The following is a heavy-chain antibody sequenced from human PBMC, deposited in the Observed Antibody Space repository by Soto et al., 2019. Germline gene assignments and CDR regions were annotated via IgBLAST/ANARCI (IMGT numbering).Heavy chain of an antibody. CDR1: GFTFSSYW. CDR3: ARSIVGATDYYYGMDV. D-gene: IGHD1-26*01. V-gene: IGHV3-7*03. J-gene: IGHJ6*02. CDR2: IKQDGSEK. Sequence: GGSLRLSCAASGFTFSSYWMSWVRQAPGKGPEWVANIKQDGSEKYYVDSVKGRFTISRDNAKNSLYLQMNSLRAEDTAVYYCARSIVGATDYYYGMDVWGQGTTVTVSS.